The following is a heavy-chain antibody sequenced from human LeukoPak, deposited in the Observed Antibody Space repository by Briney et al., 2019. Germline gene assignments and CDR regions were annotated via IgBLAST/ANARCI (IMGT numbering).Heavy chain of an antibody. V-gene: IGHV4-4*02. D-gene: IGHD2-2*02. CDR3: ATAPILRGEGGEHYKYGMDV. J-gene: IGHJ6*02. CDR2: IYHNGTP. CDR1: VGSISSCNW. Sequence: PSETLSLTCAVSVGSISSCNWWSWVRPSPGKGLEWIGEIYHNGTPNYNPSLKSRVTISADTFKNHFSLKLTSVTAADTAVYYCATAPILRGEGGEHYKYGMDVWGRGTTVIVSS.